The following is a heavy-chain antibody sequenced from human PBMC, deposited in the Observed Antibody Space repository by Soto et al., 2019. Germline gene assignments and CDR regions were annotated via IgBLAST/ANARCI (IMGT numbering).Heavy chain of an antibody. J-gene: IGHJ4*03. Sequence: QVQLVQSGAEVKKPGASVKVSCKASGYTFTSYGISWVRQAPGQGLEWMGWISAYNGNTNYAQKLQGRVTMTTDTSTKKGQKELRGLRSEQPAGYFLSRFPQMASVNPLDLWGQGNLVTVSS. D-gene: IGHD2-8*01. V-gene: IGHV1-18*01. CDR2: ISAYNGNT. CDR1: GYTFTSYG. CDR3: SRFPQMASVNPLDL.